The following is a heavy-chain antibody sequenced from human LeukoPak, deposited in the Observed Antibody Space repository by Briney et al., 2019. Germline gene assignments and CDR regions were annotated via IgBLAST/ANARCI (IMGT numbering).Heavy chain of an antibody. Sequence: GGSLRLSCAASGFTFSSYWMHWVRQAPEEGLVWVSRINSDGSSPSYADSVKGRSTISRDNAKNTLYLQMNSLRAEDTAVYYCAREPRNAFDIWGQGTMVTVSS. CDR1: GFTFSSYW. CDR3: AREPRNAFDI. CDR2: INSDGSSP. V-gene: IGHV3-74*01. J-gene: IGHJ3*02.